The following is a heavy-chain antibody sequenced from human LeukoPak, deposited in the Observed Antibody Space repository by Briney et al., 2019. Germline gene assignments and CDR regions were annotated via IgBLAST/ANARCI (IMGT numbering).Heavy chain of an antibody. CDR2: ISGSGDST. CDR3: TKWSGFGDD. CDR1: GFTFSSNS. J-gene: IGHJ4*02. D-gene: IGHD3-10*01. Sequence: GSLRLSFAASGFTFSSNSITWVRQTPGKGLEWVSGISGSGDSTFYADSVKGRFTISRDNSRNTLYLQMSSLRPEDPAVYYCTKWSGFGDDWGQGTLVTVSS. V-gene: IGHV3-23*01.